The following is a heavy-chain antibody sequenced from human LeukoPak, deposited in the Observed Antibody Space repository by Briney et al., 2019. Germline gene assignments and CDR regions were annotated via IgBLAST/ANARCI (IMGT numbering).Heavy chain of an antibody. V-gene: IGHV1-69*13. J-gene: IGHJ4*02. CDR1: GYTFTSYG. CDR2: IIPIFGTA. CDR3: ARDFEAYYYDSSGYYLWY. Sequence: ASVKVSCTASGYTFTSYGISWVRQAPGQGLEWMGGIIPIFGTANYAQKFQGRVTITADESTSTAYMELSSLRSEDTAVYYCARDFEAYYYDSSGYYLWYWGQGTLVTVSS. D-gene: IGHD3-22*01.